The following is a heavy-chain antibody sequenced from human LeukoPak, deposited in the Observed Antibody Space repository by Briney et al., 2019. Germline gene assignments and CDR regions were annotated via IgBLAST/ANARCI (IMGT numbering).Heavy chain of an antibody. CDR2: IYHSGST. CDR1: GYSISSGYY. Sequence: SETLSLTCAVSGYSISSGYYWGWIRQPPGKGLEWIGSIYHSGSTYYNPSLKSRVTISVDTSKNQFSLKLSSVTAADTAVYYCARLRAGNGLDAFDIWGQGTMVTVSS. D-gene: IGHD1-14*01. CDR3: ARLRAGNGLDAFDI. V-gene: IGHV4-38-2*01. J-gene: IGHJ3*02.